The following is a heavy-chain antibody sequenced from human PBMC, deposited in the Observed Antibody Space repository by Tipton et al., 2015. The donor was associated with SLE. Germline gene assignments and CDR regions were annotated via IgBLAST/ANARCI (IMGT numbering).Heavy chain of an antibody. V-gene: IGHV4-30-4*01. CDR3: ARALQNYFDY. CDR2: IYYSGST. CDR1: GGSISSGGYY. Sequence: LRLSCTVSGGSISSGGYYWSWIRQPPGKGLEWIGYIYYSGSTYYNPSLKSRVTISVDTSKNQFSLKLSSVTAADTAVYYCARALQNYFDYWGQGALVTVSS. J-gene: IGHJ4*02.